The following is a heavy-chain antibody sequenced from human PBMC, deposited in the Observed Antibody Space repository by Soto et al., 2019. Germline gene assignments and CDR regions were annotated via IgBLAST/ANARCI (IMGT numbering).Heavy chain of an antibody. CDR2: ISYDGSNK. CDR3: AREDTRIYYYYGMDV. D-gene: IGHD2-2*01. V-gene: IGHV3-30*03. J-gene: IGHJ6*02. Sequence: PGGSLRLSCAASGFTFSSYGMHWVRQAPGKGLEWVAVISYDGSNKYYADSVKGRFTISRDNSKNTLYLQMNSLRAEDTAVYYCAREDTRIYYYYGMDVWGQGTTVTVSS. CDR1: GFTFSSYG.